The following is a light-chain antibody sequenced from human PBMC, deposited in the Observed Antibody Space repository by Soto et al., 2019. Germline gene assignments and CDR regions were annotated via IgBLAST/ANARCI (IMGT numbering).Light chain of an antibody. J-gene: IGKJ5*01. CDR1: KSIYTY. Sequence: DIQMTQSPSSLSASVGDRVTITWRASKSIYTYLNWYQQRPGEAPKVLIYAASTLQDGIPSRFSGSGSGTDFTLTIRGLQPEDFATYYCQQGYSTITFGQGTRLEIK. V-gene: IGKV1-39*01. CDR2: AAS. CDR3: QQGYSTIT.